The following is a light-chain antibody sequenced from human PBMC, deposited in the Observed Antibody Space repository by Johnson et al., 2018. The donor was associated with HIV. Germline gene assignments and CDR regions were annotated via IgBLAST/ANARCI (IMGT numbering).Light chain of an antibody. J-gene: IGLJ1*01. CDR3: GTWDSSLSAHV. V-gene: IGLV1-51*01. Sequence: QSVLTQPPSVSAAPGQKVTISCSGSSSNIGNNYVSWYQQLPGTAPKLLIYDSNKRPSGIPDRFSGSKSGTSATLGITGLQTGDEADYYCGTWDSSLSAHVFGTGTKVPVL. CDR2: DSN. CDR1: SSNIGNNY.